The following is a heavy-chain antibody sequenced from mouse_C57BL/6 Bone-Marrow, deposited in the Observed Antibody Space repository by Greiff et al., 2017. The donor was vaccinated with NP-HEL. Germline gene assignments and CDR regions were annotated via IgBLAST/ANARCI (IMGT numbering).Heavy chain of an antibody. CDR3: ARLNYSNYDYAMDD. Sequence: VQLQQSGPELVKPGASVKISCKASGYTFTDYYMNWVKQSHGKSLEWIGDINPNNGGTSYNQKFKGKATLTVDKSSSTAYMELRSLTSEDSAVYYCARLNYSNYDYAMDDWGQGTSVTVSS. D-gene: IGHD2-5*01. CDR1: GYTFTDYY. J-gene: IGHJ4*01. V-gene: IGHV1-26*01. CDR2: INPNNGGT.